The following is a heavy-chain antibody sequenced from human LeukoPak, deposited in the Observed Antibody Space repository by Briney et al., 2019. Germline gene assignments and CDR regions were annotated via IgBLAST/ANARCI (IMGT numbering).Heavy chain of an antibody. CDR2: ISKSGDET. Sequence: GGSLRLSCVPSGITFSNSALNWVRQAPGKGLEWVSTISKSGDETYYADSVKGLFTISRDNYKNTLYLQMNSLRAEDTAVYYCARDPVWIVVANYWGHYFDYWGQGTLVTVSS. D-gene: IGHD3-22*01. J-gene: IGHJ4*02. CDR1: GITFSNSA. V-gene: IGHV3-23*01. CDR3: ARDPVWIVVANYWGHYFDY.